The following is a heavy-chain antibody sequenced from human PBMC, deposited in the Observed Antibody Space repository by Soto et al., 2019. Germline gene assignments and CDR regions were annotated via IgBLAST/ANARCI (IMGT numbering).Heavy chain of an antibody. V-gene: IGHV3-23*01. CDR3: AKDFYSGPQPGYFDL. Sequence: GSLRLSCTASGFTFSSYAMSWVRQAPGKGLEWVSSINDSGGSTYYADSVRGRFTISRDNSKNTVYVQMNSLRAEDTAVYYCAKDFYSGPQPGYFDLWGRGTLVTVSS. CDR2: INDSGGST. CDR1: GFTFSSYA. D-gene: IGHD3-10*01. J-gene: IGHJ2*01.